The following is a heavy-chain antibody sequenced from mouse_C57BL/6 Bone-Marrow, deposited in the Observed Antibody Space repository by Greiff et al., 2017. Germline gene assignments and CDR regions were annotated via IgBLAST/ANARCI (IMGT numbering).Heavy chain of an antibody. CDR3: ARSLRRVTGFAY. V-gene: IGHV1-64*01. J-gene: IGHJ3*01. CDR1: GYTFTSYW. Sequence: VKLQQPGAELVKPGASVKLSCKASGYTFTSYWMHWVKQRPGQGLEWIGMIHPNSGSTNYNEKFKSKATLTVDKSSSTAYMQLSSLTSEDSAVYYCARSLRRVTGFAYWGQGTLVTVSA. D-gene: IGHD2-2*01. CDR2: IHPNSGST.